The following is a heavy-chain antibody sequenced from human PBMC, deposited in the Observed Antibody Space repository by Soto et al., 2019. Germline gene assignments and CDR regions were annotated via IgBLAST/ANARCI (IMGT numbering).Heavy chain of an antibody. CDR3: VPGSSGTRGEDS. J-gene: IGHJ4*02. CDR2: LYSGGST. V-gene: IGHV3-53*01. D-gene: IGHD3-10*01. CDR1: GFTASSNF. Sequence: RGGSLRLSCEASGFTASSNFMSWVRQAPGKGLEWVSILYSGGSTYYADSVKGRFTISRDNSKNTFYLQMNSLRAEDTAVYYCVPGSSGTRGEDSWGPGVVVTVSS.